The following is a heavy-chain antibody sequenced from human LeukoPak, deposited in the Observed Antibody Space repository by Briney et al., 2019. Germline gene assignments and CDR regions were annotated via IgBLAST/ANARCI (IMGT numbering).Heavy chain of an antibody. J-gene: IGHJ4*02. V-gene: IGHV3-48*04. CDR3: ARDTRPYYYDSSGYSDY. D-gene: IGHD3-22*01. CDR2: ISSSSSTI. CDR1: GFTSSSYS. Sequence: PEGSLRLSCAASGFTSSSYSMNWVRQAQGKGLEWVSYISSSSSTIYYADSVKGRFTISRDNAKNSLYLQMNSLRAEDTAVYYCARDTRPYYYDSSGYSDYWGQGTLVTVSS.